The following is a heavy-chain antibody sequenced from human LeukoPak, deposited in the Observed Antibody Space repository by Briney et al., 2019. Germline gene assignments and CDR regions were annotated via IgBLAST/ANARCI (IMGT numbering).Heavy chain of an antibody. D-gene: IGHD3-22*01. CDR1: GGSISSYY. V-gene: IGHV4-4*07. CDR2: IYTSGST. Sequence: KASETLSLTCTVSGGSISSYYWSWIRQPAGKGLEWIGRIYTSGSTNYNPSLKSRVTMSVGTSKNQFSLKLSSVTAADTAVYYCARGGGISGYRSFDPWGQGTLVTVSS. CDR3: ARGGGISGYRSFDP. J-gene: IGHJ5*02.